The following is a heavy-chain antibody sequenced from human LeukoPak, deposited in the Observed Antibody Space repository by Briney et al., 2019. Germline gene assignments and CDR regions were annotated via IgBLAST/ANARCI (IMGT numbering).Heavy chain of an antibody. D-gene: IGHD3-22*01. CDR2: ISYDGSNK. CDR1: GFTFSSYA. V-gene: IGHV3-30*04. Sequence: GGSLRLSCAASGFTFSSYAMHWVRQAPGKGLEWVAVISYDGSNKYYADSVKGRFTISRDNSKNTLYLQMNSLRAEDTAVYYCARGYYDSSGYYNYWGQGTLVTVSS. J-gene: IGHJ4*02. CDR3: ARGYYDSSGYYNY.